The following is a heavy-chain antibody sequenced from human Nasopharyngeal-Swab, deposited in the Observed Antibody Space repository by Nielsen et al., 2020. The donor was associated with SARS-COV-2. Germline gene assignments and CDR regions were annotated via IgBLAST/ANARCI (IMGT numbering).Heavy chain of an antibody. V-gene: IGHV1-69*10. D-gene: IGHD2-15*01. CDR1: GGTFSSYA. Sequence: SVKVSCKASGGTFSSYAISWVRQAPGQGLEWMGGIIPILGIANYAQKFQGRVTITADKSTSTVYMELSSLRSEDTAVYYCARDRGYCSGGSCYLDDSWGQGTLVTVSS. J-gene: IGHJ4*02. CDR2: IIPILGIA. CDR3: ARDRGYCSGGSCYLDDS.